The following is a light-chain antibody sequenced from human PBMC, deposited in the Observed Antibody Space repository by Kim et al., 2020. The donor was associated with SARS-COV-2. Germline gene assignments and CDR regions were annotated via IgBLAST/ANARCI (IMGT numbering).Light chain of an antibody. J-gene: IGLJ3*02. V-gene: IGLV3-1*01. Sequence: VSPGQTATITCSGDKLGDKFACWYQQKPGQSPVLVIYQDTKRPSGIPERFSGSNSGNTATLTISGTQAMDEADYYCQAWDSSPNWVFGGGTKLTVL. CDR1: KLGDKF. CDR3: QAWDSSPNWV. CDR2: QDT.